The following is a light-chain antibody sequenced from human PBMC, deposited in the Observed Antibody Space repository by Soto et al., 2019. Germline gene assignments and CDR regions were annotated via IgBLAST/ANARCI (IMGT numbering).Light chain of an antibody. V-gene: IGLV2-8*01. J-gene: IGLJ3*02. CDR3: RSYAGGNNWV. CDR1: SSDVGAHNY. CDR2: DVN. Sequence: QSALTQPPSASGAPGQSLTISCTGTSSDVGAHNYVSWYQQNPGKAPKLMLYDVNKRPSGVPDRFSGAKSGNTASLPVSGLQAEDEADYYCRSYAGGNNWVFGGGTKVTVL.